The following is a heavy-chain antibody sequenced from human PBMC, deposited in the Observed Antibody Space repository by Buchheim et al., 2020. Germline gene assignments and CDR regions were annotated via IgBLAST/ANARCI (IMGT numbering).Heavy chain of an antibody. CDR3: AKCHMPAAGVGPDYYYMDV. CDR1: GFTFSSYG. CDR2: ISYDGSNK. Sequence: QVQLVESGGGVVQPGRSLRLSCAASGFTFSSYGMHWVRQAPGKGLEWVAVISYDGSNKYYADSVKGRFTISRDNSKNTLYLQMNSLRAEDTAVYYCAKCHMPAAGVGPDYYYMDVWGKGTT. D-gene: IGHD6-13*01. V-gene: IGHV3-30*18. J-gene: IGHJ6*03.